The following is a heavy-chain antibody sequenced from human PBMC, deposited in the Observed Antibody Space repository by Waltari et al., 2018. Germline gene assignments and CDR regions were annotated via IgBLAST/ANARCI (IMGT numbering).Heavy chain of an antibody. CDR2: VSYTGNP. D-gene: IGHD3-3*02. CDR3: ARHTVLGTSTGVLDF. J-gene: IGHJ4*02. CDR1: GGSISTYH. Sequence: QVQVQESGPRLVKPSETLSLTCTVSGGSISTYHWSWIRQPPGKGLEWIGSVSYTGNPIYNPSLRSRVIISVDTPTTEFSLKLSSVTAADTAVYYWARHTVLGTSTGVLDFRGQGTLVTVAS. V-gene: IGHV4-59*08.